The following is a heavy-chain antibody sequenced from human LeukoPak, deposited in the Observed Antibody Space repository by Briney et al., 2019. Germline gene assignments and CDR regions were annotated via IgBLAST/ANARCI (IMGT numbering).Heavy chain of an antibody. CDR1: GFNFSTYA. V-gene: IGHV3-30*04. Sequence: PGGSLRLSCAASGFNFSTYAMHWVRQAPGKGLEWVAVISHDGSSKYYADSVKGRFTISRDNSKNTLYLQMNSLRSEDTAVYYCARGSGALGPVPPAMPPYYYYPMDVCGQGTTVTVSS. J-gene: IGHJ6*02. CDR3: ARGSGALGPVPPAMPPYYYYPMDV. D-gene: IGHD2-2*01. CDR2: ISHDGSSK.